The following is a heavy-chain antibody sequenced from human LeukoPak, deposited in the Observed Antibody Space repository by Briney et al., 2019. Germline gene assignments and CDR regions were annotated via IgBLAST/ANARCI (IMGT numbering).Heavy chain of an antibody. V-gene: IGHV3-21*01. J-gene: IGHJ5*02. D-gene: IGHD3-10*01. Sequence: PGGSLRLSCAASGFTFSSYSMNWVRQAPGKGLEWVSSISSSSSYIYYADSVKGRFTISRDNAKNSLYLQMNSLRAEDTAVYYCARDAITMVRGVISPGGQGTLVTVSS. CDR2: ISSSSSYI. CDR3: ARDAITMVRGVISP. CDR1: GFTFSSYS.